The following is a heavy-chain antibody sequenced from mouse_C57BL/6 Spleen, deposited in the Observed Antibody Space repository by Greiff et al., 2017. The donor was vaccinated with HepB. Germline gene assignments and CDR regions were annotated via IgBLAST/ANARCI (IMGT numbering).Heavy chain of an antibody. CDR2: INPNNGGT. D-gene: IGHD2-4*01. CDR1: GYTFTDYN. Sequence: EVQLQQSGPELVKPGASVKMSCKASGYTFTDYNMHWVKQSHGKSLEWIGYINPNNGGTSYNQKFKGKATLTVNKYSSTAYMELRSLTSEDSAVYYCARGNDDYPYYARDSWGQGTSVTVSS. J-gene: IGHJ4*01. CDR3: ARGNDDYPYYARDS. V-gene: IGHV1-22*01.